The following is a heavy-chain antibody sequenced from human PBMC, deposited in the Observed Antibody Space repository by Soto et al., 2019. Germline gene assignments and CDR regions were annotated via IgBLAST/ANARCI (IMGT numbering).Heavy chain of an antibody. Sequence: SETLSLTCAVSGVSIERSNWWSWFRQPPGKGLEWIGEIYHSGSTNYNPSLKSRVTISVDKSKNQFSLKLSSVTAADTAVYYCARDREYSSGWYQGIVYYYGMDVWGQGTTVT. V-gene: IGHV4-4*02. CDR1: GVSIERSNW. CDR3: ARDREYSSGWYQGIVYYYGMDV. CDR2: IYHSGST. D-gene: IGHD6-19*01. J-gene: IGHJ6*02.